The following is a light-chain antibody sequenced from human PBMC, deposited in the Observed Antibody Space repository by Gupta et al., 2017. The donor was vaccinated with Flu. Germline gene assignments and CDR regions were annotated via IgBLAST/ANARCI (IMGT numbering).Light chain of an antibody. V-gene: IGLV3-21*02. CDR3: QVWDSSSDHVV. Sequence: SSVLTPPPSVSVAPGQTARSTCGGNNIGSKSVHWYQQKPGQTPALVVYDDSVRPSGIPERFSGSNSGNTATLTISGVEAGDEADYYCQVWDSSSDHVVFGGGTKLTVL. CDR2: DDS. J-gene: IGLJ2*01. CDR1: NIGSKS.